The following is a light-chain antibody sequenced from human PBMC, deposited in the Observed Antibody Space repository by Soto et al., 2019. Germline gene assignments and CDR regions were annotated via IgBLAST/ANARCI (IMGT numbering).Light chain of an antibody. CDR1: ISDVGGYNY. CDR2: EVS. CDR3: SSYTSNTTPV. J-gene: IGLJ1*01. V-gene: IGLV2-14*01. Sequence: QSVLTQPASVSGSPGQSITISCTGTISDVGGYNYVSWYQQHPGKAPKLMIYEVSNRPSGVSNRFSGSKSGNTASLTISGLQAEDEADYYCSSYTSNTTPVFGTGTKVTVL.